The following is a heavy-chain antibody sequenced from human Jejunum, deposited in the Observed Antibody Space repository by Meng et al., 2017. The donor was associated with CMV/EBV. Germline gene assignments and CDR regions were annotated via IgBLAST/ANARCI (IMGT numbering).Heavy chain of an antibody. CDR2: ISSSGSYM. V-gene: IGHV3-21*06. D-gene: IGHD2-2*01. J-gene: IGHJ4*02. Sequence: WSGAGCTLSLYTMNWVRQAPGKGLKWVSTISSSGSYMYYADSVKGRFTISRDNAKSSLYLQLNSLRVEDTAVYYCARTSSIIPLGYWGQGTLVTISS. CDR3: ARTSSIIPLGY. CDR1: GCTLSLYT.